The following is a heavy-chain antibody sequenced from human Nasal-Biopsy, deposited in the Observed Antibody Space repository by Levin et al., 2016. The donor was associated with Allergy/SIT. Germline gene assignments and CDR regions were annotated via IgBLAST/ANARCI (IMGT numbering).Heavy chain of an antibody. D-gene: IGHD4-17*01. CDR2: MYNSVST. CDR1: GGSISSSSYF. J-gene: IGHJ1*01. Sequence: SETLSLTCTVSGGSISSSSYFWGWIRQPPGKGLEWIGNMYNSVSTRYNPSLKSRVTISVDTSKNQFSLKLSSVTAADTAVYYCASPDWDGDYAEYFQHWGQGTLVTVSS. V-gene: IGHV4-39*01. CDR3: ASPDWDGDYAEYFQH.